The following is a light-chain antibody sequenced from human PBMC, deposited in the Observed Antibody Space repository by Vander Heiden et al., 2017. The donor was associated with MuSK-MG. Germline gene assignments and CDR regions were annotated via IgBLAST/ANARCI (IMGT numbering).Light chain of an antibody. CDR3: QSADSSGTHRV. J-gene: IGLJ2*01. CDR2: KDS. Sequence: SYELTQPPSVSVSPGQTARTTCSGDALPKQYAYWYQQKPGQAPVLVIYKDSERPSGIPERFSGSSSGTTVTLTISGVQAEDEADYYCQSADSSGTHRVFGGGTKLTVL. V-gene: IGLV3-25*03. CDR1: ALPKQY.